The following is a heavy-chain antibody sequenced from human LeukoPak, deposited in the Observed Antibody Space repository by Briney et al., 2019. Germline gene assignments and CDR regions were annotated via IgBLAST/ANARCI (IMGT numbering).Heavy chain of an antibody. V-gene: IGHV4-39*07. CDR2: INYSGNT. CDR1: GGSISSSSYY. J-gene: IGHJ4*02. D-gene: IGHD3-10*01. CDR3: ARFRLHGSGSLDY. Sequence: ASETLSLTCTVSGGSISSSSYYWAWIRQPPGKGLEWIGSINYSGNTYYNPSLKSRVTISVDTSKNQFSLKLSSVTAADTAVYYCARFRLHGSGSLDYWGQGTLVTVSS.